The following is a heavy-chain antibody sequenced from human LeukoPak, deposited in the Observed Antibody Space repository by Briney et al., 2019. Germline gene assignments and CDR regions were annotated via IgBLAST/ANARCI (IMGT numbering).Heavy chain of an antibody. CDR2: IRYDGSNK. J-gene: IGHJ4*02. D-gene: IGHD3-22*01. CDR3: ARCRGDYYESSGYSDY. V-gene: IGHV3-30*02. Sequence: GGSLRLSCAASGFTFSSYGMHWVRQAPGKGLEWVAFIRYDGSNKYYADSVKGRFTISRDNSKNTLYLQMNSLRAEDTAVYYCARCRGDYYESSGYSDYWGQGTLVTVSS. CDR1: GFTFSSYG.